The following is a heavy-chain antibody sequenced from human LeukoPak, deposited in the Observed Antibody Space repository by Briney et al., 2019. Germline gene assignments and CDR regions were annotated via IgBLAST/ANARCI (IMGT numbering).Heavy chain of an antibody. V-gene: IGHV4-59*11. CDR3: ARDLVTVTKGFDI. CDR2: ISYIGST. D-gene: IGHD4-17*01. Sequence: PSETLSLTCAVSADSFSSHYWTWIRQPPGKGLEWIGYISYIGSTNYNPSLKSLVTISIDTSKNQFSLKLSSVTAADTAVYYCARDLVTVTKGFDIWGQGTMVSVSS. J-gene: IGHJ3*02. CDR1: ADSFSSHY.